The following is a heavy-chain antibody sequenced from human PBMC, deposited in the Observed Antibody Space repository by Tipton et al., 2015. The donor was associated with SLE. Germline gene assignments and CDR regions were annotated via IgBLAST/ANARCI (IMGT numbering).Heavy chain of an antibody. CDR1: GFTFSSYA. CDR2: IKQDGSEK. Sequence: SLRLSCAASGFTFSSYAMSWVRQAPGKGLEWVANIKQDGSEKYYVDSVKGRFTISRDNAKNSLYLQMNSLRAEDTAVYYCARDRGPAWFDPWGQGTLVTVSS. V-gene: IGHV3-7*01. CDR3: ARDRGPAWFDP. D-gene: IGHD3-10*01. J-gene: IGHJ5*02.